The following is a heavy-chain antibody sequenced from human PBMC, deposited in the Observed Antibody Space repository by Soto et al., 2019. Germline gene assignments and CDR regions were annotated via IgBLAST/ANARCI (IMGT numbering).Heavy chain of an antibody. V-gene: IGHV4-30-2*01. CDR3: ARLRYSNTFDY. CDR2: IYHSGST. J-gene: IGHJ4*02. CDR1: GGSIGSGGYS. D-gene: IGHD4-4*01. Sequence: SETLSLTCAVSGGSIGSGGYSWSWIRQPPGKGLEWIGYIYHSGSTYYNPSLKSRVTISVDRSKNQFSLKLSSVTAADTAVYYCARLRYSNTFDYWGQGTLVTVSS.